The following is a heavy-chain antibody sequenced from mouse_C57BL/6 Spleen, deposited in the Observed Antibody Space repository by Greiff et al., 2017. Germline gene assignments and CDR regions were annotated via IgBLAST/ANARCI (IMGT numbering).Heavy chain of an antibody. J-gene: IGHJ2*01. CDR1: GFTFSDYG. CDR2: ISSGSSTI. Sequence: EVKLMESGGGLVKPGGSLKLSCAASGFTFSDYGMHWVRQAPEKGLEWVAYISSGSSTIYYADTVKGRFTISRDNAKNTLFLQMTSLRSEDTAMYYCARGGGYHFYYFDYWGQGTTLTVSS. V-gene: IGHV5-17*01. D-gene: IGHD1-1*02. CDR3: ARGGGYHFYYFDY.